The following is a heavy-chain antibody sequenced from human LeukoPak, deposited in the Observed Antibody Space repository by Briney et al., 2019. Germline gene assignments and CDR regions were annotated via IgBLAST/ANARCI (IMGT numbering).Heavy chain of an antibody. CDR2: INHSGRT. D-gene: IGHD3-10*01. V-gene: IGHV4-34*01. CDR3: ARGGLQHYYGSGSHDY. CDR1: GGSFSGYY. J-gene: IGHJ4*02. Sequence: PSETLSLTCAVYGGSFSGYYWSWIRQPPGKGLEWIGEINHSGRTNYNPSLKSRATISVDTSKNHFSLKLSSVTAADTAVYYCARGGLQHYYGSGSHDYWGQGTLVTVSS.